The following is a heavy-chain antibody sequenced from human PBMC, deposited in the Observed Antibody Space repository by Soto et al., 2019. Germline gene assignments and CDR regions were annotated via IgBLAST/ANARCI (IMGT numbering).Heavy chain of an antibody. CDR3: ARDPMSGSQKLYFDY. J-gene: IGHJ4*02. Sequence: EVQLVESGGGLVQPGGSLRLSCAASGFSFSSYSMNWVRQAPGKGLEWVSYISGGGGTTYYADSVKGRFTISRDNAKKSLYLQLSSLRDVDTAVYDCARDPMSGSQKLYFDYWGQGTLVTVSS. V-gene: IGHV3-48*02. D-gene: IGHD1-26*01. CDR1: GFSFSSYS. CDR2: ISGGGGTT.